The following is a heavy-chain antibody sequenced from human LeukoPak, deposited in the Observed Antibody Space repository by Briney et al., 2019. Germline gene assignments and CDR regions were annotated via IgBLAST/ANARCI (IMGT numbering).Heavy chain of an antibody. J-gene: IGHJ4*02. V-gene: IGHV3-20*04. CDR1: GFTFDDYG. CDR2: INWNGGST. CDR3: ARDYYDSSGYYPFDY. D-gene: IGHD3-22*01. Sequence: RSGGSLRLSCAASGFTFDDYGMSWVRQAPGKGLEWVSGINWNGGSTGYADSVKGRFTISRDNAKNSLYLQMNSLRAEDTALYYCARDYYDSSGYYPFDYWGQGTLVTVSS.